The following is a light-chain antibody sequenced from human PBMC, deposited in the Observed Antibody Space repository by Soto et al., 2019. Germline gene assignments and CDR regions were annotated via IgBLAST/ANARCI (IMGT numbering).Light chain of an antibody. V-gene: IGLV1-44*01. CDR3: AACDDSLNGFV. CDR2: ADN. Sequence: SVLTQPPSASGTPGQRVSISCSGSSSNVGSNSVQWHQQLPGTAPNLLIYADNQRPSGVPDRFSGSKSGTSASLAITGLQSGDEADYYCAACDDSLNGFVFGTGTKVTVL. J-gene: IGLJ1*01. CDR1: SSNVGSNS.